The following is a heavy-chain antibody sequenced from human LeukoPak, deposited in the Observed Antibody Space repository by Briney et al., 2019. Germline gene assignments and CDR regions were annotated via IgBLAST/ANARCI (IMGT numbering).Heavy chain of an antibody. Sequence: GGSLRLSCAASGITFSSYGMHWVRQAPGKGLEWVAVIWYDGSNKYYADSVKGRFTISRDNSKSTLYLQMNSLRAEDTAVYYCARDSESYGDDAEYFQHWGQGTLVTVSS. CDR2: IWYDGSNK. CDR3: ARDSESYGDDAEYFQH. D-gene: IGHD4-17*01. V-gene: IGHV3-33*01. J-gene: IGHJ1*01. CDR1: GITFSSYG.